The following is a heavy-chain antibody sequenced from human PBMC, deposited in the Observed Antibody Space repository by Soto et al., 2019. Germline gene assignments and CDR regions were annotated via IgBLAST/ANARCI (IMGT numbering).Heavy chain of an antibody. J-gene: IGHJ6*02. D-gene: IGHD5-18*01. CDR1: GGTFSGYD. Sequence: ASGTLCLPCAVYGGTFSGYDWRWIRQPPGKGLEWMGEINHSGSTNYNPSLKSRVTISVDTSKNQFSLKLSSVTAADTAVYYCARGGVDTAMVTLPGYYYGMDVWGQGTTVTVSS. V-gene: IGHV4-34*01. CDR3: ARGGVDTAMVTLPGYYYGMDV. CDR2: INHSGST.